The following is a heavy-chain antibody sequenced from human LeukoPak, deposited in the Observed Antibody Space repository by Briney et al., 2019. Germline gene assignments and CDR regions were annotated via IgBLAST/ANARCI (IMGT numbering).Heavy chain of an antibody. J-gene: IGHJ4*02. D-gene: IGHD6-19*01. CDR1: GFIFNNYA. CDR3: VKGAGAVTDSLDY. V-gene: IGHV3-23*01. Sequence: GGSLRLSCVASGFIFNNYAMTWVRQAPGKGLDWVSIISGSGGRTYYADSVKGCFTISRDNSNNTLYLQMNSLRGDDTAVYYCVKGAGAVTDSLDYWGRGTLVTVSS. CDR2: ISGSGGRT.